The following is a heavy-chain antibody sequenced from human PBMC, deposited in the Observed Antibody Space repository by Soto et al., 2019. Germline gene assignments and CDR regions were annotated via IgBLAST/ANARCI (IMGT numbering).Heavy chain of an antibody. J-gene: IGHJ4*01. CDR3: AIGIRGDDMGRAY. Sequence: EVQMLQTGGGLVQTGGSLRLSCSASGFTFSGYAMSWVRRGAGRGLEWVSVISSSGDTTYYAYPVQGRFTISGDNSTITLFLQMNSLRAHDTAVYYCAIGIRGDDMGRAYWGDGALVTVS. CDR2: ISSSGDTT. D-gene: IGHD3-10*01. V-gene: IGHV3-23*01. CDR1: GFTFSGYA.